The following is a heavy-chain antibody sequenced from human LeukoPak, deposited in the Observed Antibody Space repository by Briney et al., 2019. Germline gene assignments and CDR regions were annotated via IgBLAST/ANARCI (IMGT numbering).Heavy chain of an antibody. Sequence: PGGSLRLSCAASGFTLTTYAMSWVRQAPGKGLEWGSYISSSSSIIYYADSVKGRFTISRDNAKNSLYLQMNSLRDEDTAVYYCARDPYYDSIWGQGSMVTVSS. V-gene: IGHV3-48*02. D-gene: IGHD3-22*01. CDR1: GFTLTTYA. CDR2: ISSSSSII. CDR3: ARDPYYDSI. J-gene: IGHJ3*02.